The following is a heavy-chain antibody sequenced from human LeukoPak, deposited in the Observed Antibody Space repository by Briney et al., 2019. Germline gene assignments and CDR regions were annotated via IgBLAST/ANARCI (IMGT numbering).Heavy chain of an antibody. CDR2: ISYDGSNK. Sequence: PGGSLRLSCAASGFTFSSYAMHWVRQAPGKGLEWVAVISYDGSNKYYADSVKGRFTISRDNSKNTLYLQMNSLRAEDTAVYYCARDVINHNLMTTSYYFDYWGQGTLVTVSS. CDR3: ARDVINHNLMTTSYYFDY. D-gene: IGHD4-11*01. V-gene: IGHV3-30-3*01. J-gene: IGHJ4*02. CDR1: GFTFSSYA.